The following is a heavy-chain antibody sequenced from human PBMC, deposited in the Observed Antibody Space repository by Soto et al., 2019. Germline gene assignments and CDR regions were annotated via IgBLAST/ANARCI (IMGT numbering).Heavy chain of an antibody. CDR2: IKQDGSEK. CDR3: ARDRTDYYDSSGSDY. D-gene: IGHD3-22*01. CDR1: GFTFSSYW. J-gene: IGHJ4*02. Sequence: GGSLRLSCAASGFTFSSYWMSWVRQAPGKGLEWVANIKQDGSEKYYVDSVKGRFTISRDNAKNSLYLQMNSLRAEDTAVYYCARDRTDYYDSSGSDYWGQGTLVIVSS. V-gene: IGHV3-7*03.